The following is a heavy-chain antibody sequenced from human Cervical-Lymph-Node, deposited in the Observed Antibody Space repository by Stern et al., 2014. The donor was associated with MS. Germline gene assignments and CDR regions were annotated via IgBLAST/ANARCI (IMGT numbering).Heavy chain of an antibody. Sequence: VQLVESGAEVKEPGASVKLSCKPSGNILTRYYMHWVRQATGQGLEWVALINPRDATTNYAQKFRGRVTMTRDTSTSTVYMELTSLRSEDTAVYYCVREGESLKNFDYWGQGTLVTVSS. CDR1: GNILTRYY. J-gene: IGHJ4*02. V-gene: IGHV1-46*01. CDR2: INPRDATT. CDR3: VREGESLKNFDY.